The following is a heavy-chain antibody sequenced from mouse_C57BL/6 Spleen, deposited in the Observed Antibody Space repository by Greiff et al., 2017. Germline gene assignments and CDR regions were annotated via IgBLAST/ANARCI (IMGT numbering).Heavy chain of an antibody. CDR2: IHPNSGST. V-gene: IGHV1-64*01. J-gene: IGHJ4*01. CDR1: GYTFTSYW. Sequence: QVQLQQPGAELVKPGASVKLSCKASGYTFTSYWMHWVKQRPGQGLEWIGMIHPNSGSTNYNEKFKSKATLTVDKSSSTAYMQLSSLTSEDSAVYYGARSIYYYYGYAMDYWGQGTSVTVSS. D-gene: IGHD2-4*01. CDR3: ARSIYYYYGYAMDY.